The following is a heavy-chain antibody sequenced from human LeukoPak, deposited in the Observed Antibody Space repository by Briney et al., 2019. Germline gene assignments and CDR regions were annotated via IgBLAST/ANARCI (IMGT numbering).Heavy chain of an antibody. D-gene: IGHD5/OR15-5a*01. CDR3: ARGHSVQEGDYYMDV. Sequence: GGSLRLSCAASGFTVSSNYMSWVRQAPGKGLEWVSVIYSGGSTYYADSAKGRFTISRDNSKNTLYLQMNSLRAEDTAVYYCARGHSVQEGDYYMDVWGKGTTVTVSS. J-gene: IGHJ6*03. V-gene: IGHV3-53*01. CDR2: IYSGGST. CDR1: GFTVSSNY.